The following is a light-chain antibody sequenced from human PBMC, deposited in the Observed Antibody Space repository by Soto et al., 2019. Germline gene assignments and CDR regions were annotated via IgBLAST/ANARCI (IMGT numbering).Light chain of an antibody. J-gene: IGKJ1*01. CDR1: QGINNS. V-gene: IGKV1-39*01. CDR2: SVS. Sequence: IQMTQSPSSLYASVGDRVTISCRTSQGINNSLNWYQQKPGEAPRLLIYSVSTLQSGVPSRFSCSGSGTYFTVTISSLQPEDYATYSCQESYSVRTFGQGTKVDI. CDR3: QESYSVRT.